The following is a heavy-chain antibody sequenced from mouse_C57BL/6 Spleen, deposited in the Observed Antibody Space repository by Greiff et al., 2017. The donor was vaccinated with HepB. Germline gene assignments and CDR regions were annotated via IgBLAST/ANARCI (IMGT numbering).Heavy chain of an antibody. V-gene: IGHV1-81*01. CDR1: GYTFTSYG. CDR2: IYPRSGNT. CDR3: ARGPWFAY. Sequence: VKVVESGAELARPGASVKLSCKASGYTFTSYGISWVKQRTGQGLEWIGEIYPRSGNTYYNEKFKGKATLTADQSSSTACMELRSLTSDDSAVYFCARGPWFAYWGQGTLVTVSA. J-gene: IGHJ3*01.